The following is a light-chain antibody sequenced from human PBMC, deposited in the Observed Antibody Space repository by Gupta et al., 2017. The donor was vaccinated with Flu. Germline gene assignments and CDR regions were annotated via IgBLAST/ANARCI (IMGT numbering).Light chain of an antibody. CDR1: ESIGFS. J-gene: IGKJ1*01. CDR2: AAS. Sequence: DIQMTQSPSSLSASVGDRVTIACRASESIGFSLNWYQQKPGKAPQLLIYAASTLQSGIPSRFSGSGSGTDFTLTISSLQPEDIGTYYCQLSRMFGQGTKVEIK. CDR3: QLSRM. V-gene: IGKV1-39*01.